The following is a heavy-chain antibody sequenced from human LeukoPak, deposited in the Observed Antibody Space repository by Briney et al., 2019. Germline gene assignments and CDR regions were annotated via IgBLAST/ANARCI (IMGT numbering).Heavy chain of an antibody. D-gene: IGHD3-22*01. CDR3: ARDQYYYDSSGRSPQLGLWFEKDYYYMDV. V-gene: IGHV3-21*01. J-gene: IGHJ6*03. Sequence: PGGSLRLSCAASGFTFSSYSMNWVPKAPGKGLEGSPPIRRSGIYKYSQAPVKGRFTISRDNAKNSLYLQMNSLRAEDTAVYYCARDQYYYDSSGRSPQLGLWFEKDYYYMDVWGKGTTVTVSS. CDR2: IRRSGIYK. CDR1: GFTFSSYS.